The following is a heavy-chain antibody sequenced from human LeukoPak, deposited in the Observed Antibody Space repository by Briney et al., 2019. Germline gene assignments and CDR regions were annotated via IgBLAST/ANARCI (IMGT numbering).Heavy chain of an antibody. CDR3: ARPTTVTLDY. CDR2: ITSSSGTM. J-gene: IGHJ4*02. CDR1: GFTFSNYD. V-gene: IGHV3-48*02. Sequence: PGGSLRLSCAASGFTFSNYDMNWVRQPPGKGRECVSYITSSSGTMSYADSVKGRFTISRDNAKNPLYLQMNSLRDEDTAVYYCARPTTVTLDYWGQGTLVTVSS. D-gene: IGHD4-17*01.